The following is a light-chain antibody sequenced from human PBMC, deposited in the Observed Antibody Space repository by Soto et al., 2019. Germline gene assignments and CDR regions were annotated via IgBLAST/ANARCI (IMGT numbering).Light chain of an antibody. CDR1: SSDVGGYNY. CDR2: EVS. V-gene: IGLV2-14*01. Sequence: QSALTQPASVSGSPGQSITISCTGTSSDVGGYNYVSWYQQHPGKAPKLMIYEVSNRPSGVSHRFSGSKSVNTASLTISGLQAEDEADYYCSSYTSSSPVVFGGGTKLTVL. J-gene: IGLJ2*01. CDR3: SSYTSSSPVV.